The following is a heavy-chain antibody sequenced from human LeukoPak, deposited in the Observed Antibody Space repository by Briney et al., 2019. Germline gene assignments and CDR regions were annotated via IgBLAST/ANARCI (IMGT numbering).Heavy chain of an antibody. D-gene: IGHD2-21*02. CDR3: ARHVPSDLRIGVVTSDWYFDL. V-gene: IGHV4-39*01. J-gene: IGHJ2*01. Sequence: SETLSLTCTVSGGSISSSRYYCGWIRQPPGKGLEWIGTIFYSGSTYYNPSLKSRVTMSVDTSKDQSSLNLSSVTGADTALYYCARHVPSDLRIGVVTSDWYFDLWGRRTLVTVSS. CDR2: IFYSGST. CDR1: GGSISSSRYY.